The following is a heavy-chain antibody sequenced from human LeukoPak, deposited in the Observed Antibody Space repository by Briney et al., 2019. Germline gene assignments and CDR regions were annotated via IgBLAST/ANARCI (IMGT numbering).Heavy chain of an antibody. D-gene: IGHD1-26*01. Sequence: GGSLRLSCAASGFTFSSHWMSWVRQAPGKGLEWVAVISYDGSNKYYADSVKGRFTISRDNSKNTLYLQMNSLRAEDTAVYYCAKDADEWELHYFDYWGQGTLVTVSS. CDR2: ISYDGSNK. CDR1: GFTFSSHW. V-gene: IGHV3-30*18. J-gene: IGHJ4*02. CDR3: AKDADEWELHYFDY.